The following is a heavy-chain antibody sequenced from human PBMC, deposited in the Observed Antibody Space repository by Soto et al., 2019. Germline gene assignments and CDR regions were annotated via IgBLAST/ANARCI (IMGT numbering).Heavy chain of an antibody. J-gene: IGHJ5*02. V-gene: IGHV4-31*03. CDR2: IYYGGST. Sequence: SETLSLTCTVSGGSISSGGYYWSWIRQHPGKGLEWIGYIYYGGSTYYNPSLKSRITISVDTSKNQFSLKLSSVTAADTAVYYCARSSPVVTAPWGQGTLVTVSS. D-gene: IGHD2-21*02. CDR1: GGSISSGGYY. CDR3: ARSSPVVTAP.